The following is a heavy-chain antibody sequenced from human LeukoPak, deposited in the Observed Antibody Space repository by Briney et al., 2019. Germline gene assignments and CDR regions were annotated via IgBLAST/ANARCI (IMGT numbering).Heavy chain of an antibody. CDR1: GGSISSYY. V-gene: IGHV4-59*08. J-gene: IGHJ4*02. CDR3: AIRYGDYRKGYFDY. D-gene: IGHD4-17*01. CDR2: IYYSGST. Sequence: PSETLSLTCTVSGGSISSYYWSWIRQPPGKGLEWIGYIYYSGSTNYSPSLKSRVTISVDTSENQFSLKLSSVTAADTAVYYCAIRYGDYRKGYFDYWGQGTLVTVSS.